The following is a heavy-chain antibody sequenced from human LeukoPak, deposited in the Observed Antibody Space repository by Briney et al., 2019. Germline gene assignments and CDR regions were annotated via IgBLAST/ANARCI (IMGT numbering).Heavy chain of an antibody. D-gene: IGHD3-3*01. CDR2: ISVSGGST. V-gene: IGHV3-23*01. CDR3: ARTYDFGRGPPGDAFYN. Sequence: GGSLRLSCAASGFTFSSYAMSWVRQAPGKGLEWVSAISVSGGSTYYADSVKGRLTISRDNSKNTLYLQMNSLRAEDTAVYYCARTYDFGRGPPGDAFYNWGQGTLVTVPS. J-gene: IGHJ3*02. CDR1: GFTFSSYA.